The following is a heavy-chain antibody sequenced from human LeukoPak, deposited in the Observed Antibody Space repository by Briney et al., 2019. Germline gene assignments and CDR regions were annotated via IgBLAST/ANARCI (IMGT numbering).Heavy chain of an antibody. V-gene: IGHV3-74*01. J-gene: IGHJ4*02. CDR1: GLTFSSHW. CDR3: AKGGIVVVVAATLDY. D-gene: IGHD2-15*01. Sequence: GGSLRLSCAASGLTFSSHWMHWVRQAPGKGLVWVSRITNDGSSTTYADSVKGRFTISRDNAKNMLYLQMNSLRAEDTAVYYCAKGGIVVVVAATLDYWGQGTLVTVSS. CDR2: ITNDGSST.